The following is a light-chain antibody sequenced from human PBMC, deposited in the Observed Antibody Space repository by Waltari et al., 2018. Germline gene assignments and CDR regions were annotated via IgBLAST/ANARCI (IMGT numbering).Light chain of an antibody. V-gene: IGLV2-11*01. CDR3: CSYAGRNTHWV. CDR2: DVT. CDR1: SGEVGGYAF. J-gene: IGLJ3*02. Sequence: QSSLTQPRSVSGSPGQSVTISRTGTSGEVGGYAFVSWHQQHPGKAPKLMIYDVTKRPSGVPDRFSGSKSGNTASLTISGLQAEDEGDYYCCSYAGRNTHWVFGGGTKLTVL.